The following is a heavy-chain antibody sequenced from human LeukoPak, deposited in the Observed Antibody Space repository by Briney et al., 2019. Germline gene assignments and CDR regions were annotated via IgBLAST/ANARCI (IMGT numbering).Heavy chain of an antibody. CDR3: ARRFDS. CDR1: GDSISGSTYE. Sequence: SETLSLTCTVSGDSISGSTYEWNWIRQPPGRGLEWIGHIYDSGTTNYNPSLGSRVSISVDRSNNRFSLRLTSVTAADTAVYYCARRFDSWGQGTLVTVSP. CDR2: IYDSGTT. J-gene: IGHJ4*02. V-gene: IGHV4-61*01.